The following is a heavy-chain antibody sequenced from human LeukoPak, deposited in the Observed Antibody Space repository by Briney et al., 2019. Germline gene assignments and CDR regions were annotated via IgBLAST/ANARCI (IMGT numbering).Heavy chain of an antibody. V-gene: IGHV1-8*01. CDR3: ARPQKGTCSSSWYYAFDI. CDR1: GYTFTSYD. Sequence: ASVKVSCKASGYTFTSYDINWVRQATGQGLEWMGWMNPNSGNTGYAQKFQGRVTMTRNTSISTAYMELSSLRSEDTAVYYCARPQKGTCSSSWYYAFDIWGQGTMVTVSS. CDR2: MNPNSGNT. D-gene: IGHD6-13*01. J-gene: IGHJ3*02.